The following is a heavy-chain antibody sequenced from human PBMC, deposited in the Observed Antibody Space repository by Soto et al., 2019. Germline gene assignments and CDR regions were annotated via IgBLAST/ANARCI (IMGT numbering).Heavy chain of an antibody. D-gene: IGHD3-10*01. V-gene: IGHV4-59*08. CDR3: ARLGRYYQSLDS. Sequence: SETLSLTCTVSGGSISSYYWSWIRQPPGKGLEWIGYIYYSGSTSYNPSLKSRVTISLETSKSQFSLRLTSVTAADTAVYYCARLGRYYQSLDSWGPGTLVTVSS. J-gene: IGHJ5*01. CDR2: IYYSGST. CDR1: GGSISSYY.